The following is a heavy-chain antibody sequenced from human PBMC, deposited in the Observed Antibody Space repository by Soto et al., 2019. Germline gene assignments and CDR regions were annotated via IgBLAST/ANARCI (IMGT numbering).Heavy chain of an antibody. V-gene: IGHV1-46*01. CDR1: VYTCTSYY. J-gene: IGHJ6*02. CDR2: SNPSGGST. CDR3: ARAGPVYYYDSSGYSLSSYYAMDV. Sequence: KVCCKGSVYTCTSYYMHWVRQATKKGLYWMGISNPSGGSTSYAQKFQGRVTMTRDTSTSTVYMELSSLRSEDTAVYYCARAGPVYYYDSSGYSLSSYYAMDVWGQGPTVTVSS. D-gene: IGHD3-22*01.